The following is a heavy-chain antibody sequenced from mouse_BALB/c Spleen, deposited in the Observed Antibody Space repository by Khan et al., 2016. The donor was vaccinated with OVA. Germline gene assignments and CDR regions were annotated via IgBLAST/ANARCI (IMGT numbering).Heavy chain of an antibody. CDR2: INTYTGEP. J-gene: IGHJ1*01. V-gene: IGHV9-1*02. Sequence: QIQLVQSGPELKKPGETVKISCKASGYTFTNYGMNWVKQAPGKGLKWMGWINTYTGEPTYADDFKGRFAFSLETSASTAYLQINNLKNDEMATYYCARGASYWYFDVWRAVSPVSVSS. CDR3: ARGASYWYFDV. CDR1: GYTFTNYG.